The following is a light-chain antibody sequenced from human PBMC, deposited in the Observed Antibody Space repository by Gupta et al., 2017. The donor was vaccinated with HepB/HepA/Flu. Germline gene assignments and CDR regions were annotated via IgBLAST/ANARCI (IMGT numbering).Light chain of an antibody. V-gene: IGKV2-28*01. Sequence: DIVMTQSPLSLPVTPGEPTSISSRSSQSLLHRNGYNYLDWYLQKPGQSPQLPIYLASNRASGVPDRFSGSGSGTDFTLKISRVETEDVGVYYCMQALQTSITFGQGTRLEIK. CDR2: LAS. CDR1: QSLLHRNGYNY. CDR3: MQALQTSIT. J-gene: IGKJ5*01.